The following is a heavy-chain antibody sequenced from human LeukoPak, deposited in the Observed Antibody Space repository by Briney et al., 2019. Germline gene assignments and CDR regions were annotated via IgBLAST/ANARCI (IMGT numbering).Heavy chain of an antibody. CDR3: ARGSTVVTPHNWFDP. CDR2: TYYRSKWYN. J-gene: IGHJ5*02. V-gene: IGHV6-1*01. CDR1: GDSVSSNSAA. D-gene: IGHD4-23*01. Sequence: SQTLSLTCAISGDSVSSNSAAWNWLRPAPSMGLRWLGRTYYRSKWYNDYAVSVKSRITINPDTSKNQFSLQLNSVTPEDTAVYYCARGSTVVTPHNWFDPWGQGTLVTVSA.